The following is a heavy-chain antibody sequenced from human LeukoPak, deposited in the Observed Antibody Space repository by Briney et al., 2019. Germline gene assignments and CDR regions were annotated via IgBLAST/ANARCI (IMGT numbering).Heavy chain of an antibody. CDR3: ARLLGGY. D-gene: IGHD2/OR15-2a*01. CDR2: IYYSGST. J-gene: IGHJ4*02. V-gene: IGHV4-39*01. Sequence: SETLSLTCTVSGGSISSSSYYWGWIRQPPGKGLEWIGSIYYSGSTYYNPSLKSRVTISVDTSKNQFSLKLSSVTAADTAVYYCARLLGGYWGQGTLVTVSS. CDR1: GGSISSSSYY.